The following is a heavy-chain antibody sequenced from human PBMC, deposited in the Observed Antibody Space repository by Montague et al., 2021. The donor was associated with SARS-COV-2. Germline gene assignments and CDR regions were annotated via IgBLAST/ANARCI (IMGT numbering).Heavy chain of an antibody. CDR1: GVSISSYY. CDR2: IYYSGST. D-gene: IGHD2-2*01. Sequence: SETLSLTCTVSGVSISSYYWTWIRQPPGKGLEWIGFIYYSGSTNYNPSLKSRVTISVDTSKNQFSLKLSSVTAADTAVYYCARQALTRHCTSTTCFGAAFDIWGQGTMVTVSS. V-gene: IGHV4-59*08. CDR3: ARQALTRHCTSTTCFGAAFDI. J-gene: IGHJ3*02.